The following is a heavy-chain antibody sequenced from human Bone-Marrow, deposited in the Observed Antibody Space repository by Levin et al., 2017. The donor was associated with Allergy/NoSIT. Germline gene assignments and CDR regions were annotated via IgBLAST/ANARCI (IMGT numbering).Heavy chain of an antibody. CDR3: ARFATFGDFFYYGLDV. CDR1: GFPFDAYP. D-gene: IGHD3-16*01. Sequence: PGGSLRLSCAASGFPFDAYPMTWVRQAPGKGLESVSGISGTGSRTFYADSVKGRFTISRDNSKNTLSLQMSRLRAEDTATYYCARFATFGDFFYYGLDVWGQGTTVTVSS. V-gene: IGHV3-23*01. CDR2: ISGTGSRT. J-gene: IGHJ6*02.